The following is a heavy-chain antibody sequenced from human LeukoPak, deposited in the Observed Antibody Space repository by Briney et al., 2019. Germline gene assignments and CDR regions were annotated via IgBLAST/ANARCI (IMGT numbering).Heavy chain of an antibody. D-gene: IGHD3-16*01. CDR2: IYYSGST. J-gene: IGHJ4*02. CDR3: ASYGGATLYRQFDY. Sequence: SETLSLTCTVSGGSISSYYWSWIRQPPGKGLEWIGYIYYSGSTNYNPSLKSRVTISVDTSKNQFSLKLSSVTAADTAVYYCASYGGATLYRQFDYWGQGTLVTVSS. CDR1: GGSISSYY. V-gene: IGHV4-59*08.